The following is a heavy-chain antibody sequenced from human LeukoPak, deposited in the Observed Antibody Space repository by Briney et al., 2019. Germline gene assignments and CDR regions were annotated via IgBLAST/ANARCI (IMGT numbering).Heavy chain of an antibody. D-gene: IGHD1-1*01. J-gene: IGHJ5*02. Sequence: PGGSLRLSCAASGFTFSSYGMHWVLQAPGKGLEWVAFIRYDGSNKYYADSVKGRFTISRDNSKNTLYLQMNSLRAEDTAVYYCARRGTSTFVWFDPWGQGTLVTVSS. V-gene: IGHV3-30*02. CDR1: GFTFSSYG. CDR2: IRYDGSNK. CDR3: ARRGTSTFVWFDP.